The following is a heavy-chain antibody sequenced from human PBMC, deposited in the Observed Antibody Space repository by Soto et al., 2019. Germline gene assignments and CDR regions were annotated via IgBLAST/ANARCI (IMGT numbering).Heavy chain of an antibody. CDR3: ALGRGVWRGYHGSWFAS. CDR2: IYYSGIT. J-gene: IGHJ5*01. CDR1: GGSISSGGYY. D-gene: IGHD3-3*01. V-gene: IGHV4-31*03. Sequence: SETLSLTCTVSGGSISSGGYYWSWIRQHPGGGLEWIGYIYYSGITYYTPSLQSRVTISVDTSKNQFSLKLSSVTAADTAVYYCALGRGVWRGYHGSWFASWGRGTLVPVAS.